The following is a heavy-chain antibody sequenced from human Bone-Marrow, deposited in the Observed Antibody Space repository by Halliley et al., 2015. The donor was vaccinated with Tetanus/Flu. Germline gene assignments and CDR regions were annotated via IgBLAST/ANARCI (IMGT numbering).Heavy chain of an antibody. CDR2: IKEDGSDN. CDR1: GFTFSNYW. CDR3: ARDGGWTADY. J-gene: IGHJ4*02. V-gene: IGHV3-7*03. D-gene: IGHD2-21*02. Sequence: SLRLSCAASGFTFSNYWMNWVRQAPGKGLEWVANIKEDGSDNNYVDSVKGRFTISRDNAKNSMYLQMNSRRAEDPAGYYCARDGGWTADYWGQGTLVTVSS.